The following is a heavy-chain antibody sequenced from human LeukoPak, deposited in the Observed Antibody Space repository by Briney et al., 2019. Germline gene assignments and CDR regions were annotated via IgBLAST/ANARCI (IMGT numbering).Heavy chain of an antibody. CDR2: FIPIFGTA. D-gene: IGHD4-23*01. CDR3: AGARYGGNLDSSFDY. V-gene: IGHV1-69*01. CDR1: VGTFSSYA. Sequence: GSSVKVSCKPSVGTFSSYAINWVRQAPGQGLEWMGGFIPIFGTANFAQKFQGRVTITADDSTSTAFMYLNSLRSDDTAVYYCAGARYGGNLDSSFDYWGQGTLVTVSS. J-gene: IGHJ4*02.